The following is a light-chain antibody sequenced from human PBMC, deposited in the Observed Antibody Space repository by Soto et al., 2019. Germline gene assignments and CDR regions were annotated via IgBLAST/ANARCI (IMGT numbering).Light chain of an antibody. Sequence: EILLTQSPGTLCLSPGERPTLSCRASQSVTSTHLAWYQQKPGQAPRLLIYGASSRATGIPDRFSGSGSGTDFTLTISRLEPEDFAVYYCQHYGASPWTFGQGTKVDIK. J-gene: IGKJ1*01. V-gene: IGKV3-20*01. CDR2: GAS. CDR3: QHYGASPWT. CDR1: QSVTSTH.